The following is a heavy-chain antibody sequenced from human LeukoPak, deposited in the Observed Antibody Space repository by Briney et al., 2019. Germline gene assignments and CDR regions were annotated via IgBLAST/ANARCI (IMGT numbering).Heavy chain of an antibody. J-gene: IGHJ4*02. CDR1: GGTFSSYA. CDR2: IIPIFGTA. Sequence: SVKVSCKASGGTFSSYAISWVRQAPGQGLEWMGGIIPIFGTANYAQKFQGRVTITADESTSTAYMELSSLRSEDTAVYYCARSDSSGYHLDYWGQGTLVTVSS. CDR3: ARSDSSGYHLDY. V-gene: IGHV1-69*13. D-gene: IGHD3-22*01.